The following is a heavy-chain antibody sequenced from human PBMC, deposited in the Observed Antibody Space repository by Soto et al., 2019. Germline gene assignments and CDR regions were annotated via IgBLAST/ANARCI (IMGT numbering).Heavy chain of an antibody. CDR1: GGTFSSYT. Sequence: ASVKVSCKASGGTFSSYTISWVRQAPGQGLEWMGRIIPILGIANYAQKFQGRVTITADKSTSTAYMELSSLRSEDTAVYYCARDVVDTAMVFDYWGQGTLVTVST. D-gene: IGHD5-18*01. J-gene: IGHJ4*02. V-gene: IGHV1-69*04. CDR3: ARDVVDTAMVFDY. CDR2: IIPILGIA.